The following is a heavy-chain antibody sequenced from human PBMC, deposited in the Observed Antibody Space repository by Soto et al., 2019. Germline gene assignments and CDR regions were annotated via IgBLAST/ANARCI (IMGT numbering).Heavy chain of an antibody. V-gene: IGHV4-4*07. J-gene: IGHJ4*02. Sequence: QVQLQVSGPGLVKPSETLSLTCTVSGGSISSYYWSWIRQPAGKGLEWIGRIYTSGSTNYNPSQKSRGTMSVNTSKNQFSLKRSYVNAAETSVYYCASQYSSGGSCSPPFDYWGQGTLVTVSS. D-gene: IGHD2-15*01. CDR1: GGSISSYY. CDR2: IYTSGST. CDR3: ASQYSSGGSCSPPFDY.